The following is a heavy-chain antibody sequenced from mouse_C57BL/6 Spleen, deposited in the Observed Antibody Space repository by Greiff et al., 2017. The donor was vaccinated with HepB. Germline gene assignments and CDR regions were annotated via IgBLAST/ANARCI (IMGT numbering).Heavy chain of an antibody. V-gene: IGHV1-82*01. CDR3: ARVQTGPGSWFAY. Sequence: VQLQESGPELVKPGASVKISCKASGYAFSSSWMNWVKQRPGKGLEWIGRIYPGDGDTNYNGKFKGKATLTADKSASTAYMQLSSLTSEDSAVYFWARVQTGPGSWFAYWGQGTLVTVSA. J-gene: IGHJ3*01. CDR2: IYPGDGDT. CDR1: GYAFSSSW. D-gene: IGHD3-1*01.